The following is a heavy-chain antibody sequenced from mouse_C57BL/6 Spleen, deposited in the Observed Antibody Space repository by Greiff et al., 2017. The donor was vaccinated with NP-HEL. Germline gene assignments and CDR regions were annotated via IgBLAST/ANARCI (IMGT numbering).Heavy chain of an antibody. D-gene: IGHD2-4*01. Sequence: QVHVKQPGTELVKPGASVKLSCKASGYTFTSYWMHWVKQRPGQGLEWIGNINPSNGGTNYNEKFKSQATLTVDKSSSTAYMQLSSLTSEDSAVYYWARGRVYYDYDAWFAYWGQGTLVTVSA. CDR3: ARGRVYYDYDAWFAY. CDR1: GYTFTSYW. CDR2: INPSNGGT. V-gene: IGHV1-53*01. J-gene: IGHJ3*01.